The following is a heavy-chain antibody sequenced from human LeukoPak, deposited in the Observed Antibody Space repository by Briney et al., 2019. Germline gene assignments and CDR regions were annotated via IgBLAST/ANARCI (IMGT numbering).Heavy chain of an antibody. D-gene: IGHD6-13*01. Sequence: GGSLRLSCAASGFTFSSYSMNWVRQAPGKGLEWVSSISSSSSYIYYADSVKGRFTISRDNAKNSLYLQMNSLRAEDTAVYYCAREGIAAAGTFYYYYYMDVWGKGTTATVSS. CDR2: ISSSSSYI. CDR3: AREGIAAAGTFYYYYYMDV. J-gene: IGHJ6*03. V-gene: IGHV3-21*01. CDR1: GFTFSSYS.